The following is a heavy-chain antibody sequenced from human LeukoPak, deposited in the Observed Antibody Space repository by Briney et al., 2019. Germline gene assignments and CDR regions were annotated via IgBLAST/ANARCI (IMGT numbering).Heavy chain of an antibody. CDR2: IRYDGSYK. CDR3: AKYGNTFDI. D-gene: IGHD2/OR15-2a*01. CDR1: GFTFSSYG. Sequence: GGSLRLSCAASGFTFSSYGMHWVRQAPGKGLEWVSFIRYDGSYKFYADSVKGRFTISRDNSKSTVYLQMNSLRAGDAAVYYCAKYGNTFDIWGQGTMVTVSS. J-gene: IGHJ3*02. V-gene: IGHV3-30*02.